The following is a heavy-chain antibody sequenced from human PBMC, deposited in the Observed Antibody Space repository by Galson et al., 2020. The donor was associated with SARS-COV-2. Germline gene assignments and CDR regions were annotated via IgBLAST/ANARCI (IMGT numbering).Heavy chain of an antibody. CDR3: STDQVMGSGWSWGLDF. D-gene: IGHD6-19*01. CDR1: GFSFSIAW. J-gene: IGHJ4*02. Sequence: GGSLRLSCAASGFSFSIAWMSWVRQAPGKGLEWVGRIKSKTDGETTDYAAPVKGRFIVLRDDSENTVYLQMNSLKTEDTAVYYCSTDQVMGSGWSWGLDFWGQGALVTVSS. V-gene: IGHV3-15*01. CDR2: IKSKTDGETT.